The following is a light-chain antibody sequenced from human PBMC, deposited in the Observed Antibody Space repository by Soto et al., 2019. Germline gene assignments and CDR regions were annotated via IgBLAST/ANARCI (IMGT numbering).Light chain of an antibody. J-gene: IGKJ1*01. V-gene: IGKV3-20*01. CDR3: QQYGDSPVT. CDR1: QSASSY. CDR2: DAS. Sequence: EIVMTQSPCTLSLSPGERATLSCRASQSASSYLAWYQQKPGQAPRLLISDASDRATGIPDRFSGSGSGTDFTLTISRLVPEDFAVYYCQQYGDSPVTFGQGTKVDIK.